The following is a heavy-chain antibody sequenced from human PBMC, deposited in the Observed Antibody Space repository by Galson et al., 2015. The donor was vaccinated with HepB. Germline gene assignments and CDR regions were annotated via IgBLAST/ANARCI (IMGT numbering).Heavy chain of an antibody. CDR2: ISYDGSNK. CDR1: GFTFSSYA. Sequence: SLRLSCAASGFTFSSYAMHWVRQAPGKGLEWVAVISYDGSNKYYAGSVKGRFTISRENSKNTLYLQMNSLSAEDTAVYYCARGGDSSHFDYWGQGTLVTVSS. V-gene: IGHV3-30-3*01. CDR3: ARGGDSSHFDY. D-gene: IGHD2/OR15-2a*01. J-gene: IGHJ4*02.